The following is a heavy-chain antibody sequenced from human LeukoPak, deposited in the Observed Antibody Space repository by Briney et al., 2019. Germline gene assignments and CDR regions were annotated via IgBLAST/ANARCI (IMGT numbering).Heavy chain of an antibody. D-gene: IGHD1-26*01. CDR3: ATGATSDY. CDR1: GGSFSGYY. V-gene: IGHV4-34*01. Sequence: SETLSLTCAVYGGSFSGYYWSWIRQPPGKGLEWIGEINHSGSTNYNPSLKSRVTISVDTSKNQFSLKLSSVTAADTAVYYCATGATSDYWGQGTLVTVSS. J-gene: IGHJ4*02. CDR2: INHSGST.